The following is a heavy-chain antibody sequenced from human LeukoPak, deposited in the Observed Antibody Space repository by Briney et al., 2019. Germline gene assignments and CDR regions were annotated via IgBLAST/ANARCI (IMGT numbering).Heavy chain of an antibody. D-gene: IGHD6-19*01. V-gene: IGHV1-18*01. Sequence: ASVKVSCKASGYTFTSYGISWVRQAPGQGLEWMGWISTYNGNTNYAQKLQGRVTMTTDTSTSTAYMELRSLRSDDTAVYYCARDWGRAVAVPYGMDVRGQGTTVTVSS. CDR2: ISTYNGNT. CDR1: GYTFTSYG. CDR3: ARDWGRAVAVPYGMDV. J-gene: IGHJ6*02.